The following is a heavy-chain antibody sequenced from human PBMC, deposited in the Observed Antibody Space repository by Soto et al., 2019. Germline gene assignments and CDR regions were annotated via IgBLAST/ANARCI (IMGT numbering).Heavy chain of an antibody. Sequence: EVQLVESGGGLVKPGGSLRLSCAASGLTFSGYSFNWFRQAPGKGLEWVSSISSSTYMYYSDSVKGRFTISRDNARNSLFLQMNSLRAEDTAVYYCARDSYGSGSYSVYWGQGTLVTVSS. CDR1: GLTFSGYS. V-gene: IGHV3-21*01. J-gene: IGHJ4*02. CDR3: ARDSYGSGSYSVY. D-gene: IGHD3-10*01. CDR2: ISSSTYM.